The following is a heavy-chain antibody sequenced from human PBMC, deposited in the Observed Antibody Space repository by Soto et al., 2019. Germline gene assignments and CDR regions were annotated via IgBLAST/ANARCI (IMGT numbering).Heavy chain of an antibody. V-gene: IGHV4-59*08. CDR1: GGSISSYY. CDR3: ARNLLRYFDWPSRRDYYYYYMDV. CDR2: IYYSGST. J-gene: IGHJ6*03. D-gene: IGHD3-9*01. Sequence: SETLSLTCTVSGGSISSYYWSWIRQPPGKGLEWIGYIYYSGSTNYNPSLKSRVTISVDTSKNQFSLKLSSVTAADTAVYYCARNLLRYFDWPSRRDYYYYYMDVWGKGTTVTVS.